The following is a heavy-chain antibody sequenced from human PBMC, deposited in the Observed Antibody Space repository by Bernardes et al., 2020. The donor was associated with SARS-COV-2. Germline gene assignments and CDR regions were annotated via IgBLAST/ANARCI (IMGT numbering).Heavy chain of an antibody. CDR2: IYRGGRT. CDR1: GFSVSDNY. Sequence: GGSLRLSCAASGFSVSDNYMSWVRQAPGKGLEWVSVIYRGGRTYYADSVKDRFTISRDNSKNTVFLQMTSLRAEDTAVYYCAREVWSHDYLWGSDRHGAFDIWGQGTMVAVSS. D-gene: IGHD3-16*02. V-gene: IGHV3-53*01. J-gene: IGHJ3*02. CDR3: AREVWSHDYLWGSDRHGAFDI.